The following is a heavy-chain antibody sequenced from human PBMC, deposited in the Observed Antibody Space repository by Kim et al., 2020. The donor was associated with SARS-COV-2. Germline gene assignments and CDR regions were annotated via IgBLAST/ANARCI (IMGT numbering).Heavy chain of an antibody. V-gene: IGHV1-18*01. D-gene: IGHD4-17*01. Sequence: FAQNLQGRVTVTSDTSTTTAYMELRNLRSDDTAIYFCARVPYGDYRGYFDYWGQGTLVTVSS. J-gene: IGHJ4*02. CDR3: ARVPYGDYRGYFDY.